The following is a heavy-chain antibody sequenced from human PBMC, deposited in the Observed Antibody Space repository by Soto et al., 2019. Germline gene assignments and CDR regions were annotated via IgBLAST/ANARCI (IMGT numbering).Heavy chain of an antibody. CDR2: IYYSGST. V-gene: IGHV4-30-4*01. CDR1: GGSISHGDYY. Sequence: SETLSLTCTVSGGSISHGDYYWSWIRQPPWKGLEWIGYIYYSGSTYYNPSLKSRVTISVDTSKNQFSLNLNSVTAADTAVYYCARDIVVVVPATRHYYGMDVWGQGXTVTVSS. J-gene: IGHJ6*02. CDR3: ARDIVVVVPATRHYYGMDV. D-gene: IGHD2-15*01.